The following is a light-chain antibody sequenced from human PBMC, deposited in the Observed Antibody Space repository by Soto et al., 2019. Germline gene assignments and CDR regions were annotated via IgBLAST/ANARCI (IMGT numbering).Light chain of an antibody. CDR1: QSVGRY. Sequence: EIVLTQSPATLSLSPGERATLSCRASQSVGRYLAWYQQKPGQAPRLLIYDASNRATGIPARFSGSGSGTDFTLTISSLEPEDFAVYYCQQRSDWPSTFGGGTKVQIK. CDR3: QQRSDWPST. J-gene: IGKJ4*01. CDR2: DAS. V-gene: IGKV3-11*01.